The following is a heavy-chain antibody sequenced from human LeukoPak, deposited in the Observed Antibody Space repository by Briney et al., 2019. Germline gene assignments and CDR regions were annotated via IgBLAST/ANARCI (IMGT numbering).Heavy chain of an antibody. D-gene: IGHD2-21*01. J-gene: IGHJ6*03. CDR3: ARGRINYYEYYYMDV. CDR1: GYTFTSYD. V-gene: IGHV1-8*03. Sequence: ASVKVSCKASGYTFTSYDINWVRQATGQGLEWMGWMNPNSGNTGYAQKFQGRVTITRNTSISTAYMELSSLRSEDTAVYYCARGRINYYEYYYMDVWGKGTTVTVSS. CDR2: MNPNSGNT.